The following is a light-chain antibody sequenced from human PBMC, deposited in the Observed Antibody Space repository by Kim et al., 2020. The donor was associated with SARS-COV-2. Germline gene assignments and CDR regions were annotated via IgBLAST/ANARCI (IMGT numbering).Light chain of an antibody. CDR1: SGHRTYA. CDR2: VNSDGSH. V-gene: IGLV4-69*01. J-gene: IGLJ3*02. Sequence: ASVKLTCTLSSGHRTYAIAWHQQQPEKGPRYLMKVNSDGSHKKGDGIPDRFSGSSSGAERYLTISSLQSEDEADYYCQTWGTGIRVFGGGTQLTVL. CDR3: QTWGTGIRV.